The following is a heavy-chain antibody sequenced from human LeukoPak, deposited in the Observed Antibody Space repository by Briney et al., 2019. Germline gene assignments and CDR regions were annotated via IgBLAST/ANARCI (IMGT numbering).Heavy chain of an antibody. CDR3: TTAARYSSSWFDS. CDR2: IKSKTDGGTT. CDR1: GFTFSDHY. V-gene: IGHV3-15*01. Sequence: GSLRLSCAASGFTFSDHYMDWVRQAPGKGLEWVGRIKSKTDGGTTDYDAPVKGRFTISRDDSKNTLYLQVNSLKTEDTGVYYCTTAARYSSSWFDSWGQGTLLTVSS. J-gene: IGHJ5*01. D-gene: IGHD2-2*01.